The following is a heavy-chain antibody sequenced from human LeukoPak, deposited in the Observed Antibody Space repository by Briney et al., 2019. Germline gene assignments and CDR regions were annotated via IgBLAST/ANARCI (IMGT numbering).Heavy chain of an antibody. J-gene: IGHJ6*02. V-gene: IGHV4-30-2*01. Sequence: SETLSLTCAVSGGSISSGGYSWSWIRQPPGKGLEWIGYIYHSGSTYYNPSLKSRVTISVDTSKNQFSLKLSSVTAADTAVYYCARDGSGIPYYYYGMDVWGQGTTVTVSS. CDR1: GGSISSGGYS. CDR2: IYHSGST. CDR3: ARDGSGIPYYYYGMDV. D-gene: IGHD2-15*01.